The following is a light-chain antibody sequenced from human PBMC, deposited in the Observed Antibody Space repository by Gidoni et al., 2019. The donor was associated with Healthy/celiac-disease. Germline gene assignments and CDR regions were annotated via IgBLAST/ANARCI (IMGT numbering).Light chain of an antibody. CDR2: KAS. V-gene: IGKV1-5*03. J-gene: IGKJ1*01. Sequence: DIQMTQSPSTLSASVGDRVTITCRASQSISSWFAWYQQKPGKAPKLLIYKASSLESGVPSRFSGSGSGTEFTLTISSLQPDDFATYYCQQYQAFXQXTKVEIK. CDR1: QSISSW. CDR3: QQYQA.